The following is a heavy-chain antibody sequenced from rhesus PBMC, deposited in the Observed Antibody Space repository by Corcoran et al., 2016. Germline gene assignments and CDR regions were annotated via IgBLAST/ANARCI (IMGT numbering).Heavy chain of an antibody. CDR2: IDPSDSDT. J-gene: IGHJ4*01. CDR3: AKDLGDY. CDR1: GYSFTSYW. Sequence: EVQLVQSGAEVKRPGEALKISWKTSGYSFTSYWISWGRQRPGKGPGWMGAIDPSDSDTRDNPSVQGQVTISADKSISTAYLQWSRLKASDTATYYCAKDLGDYWGQGVLVTVSS. V-gene: IGHV5-20*01.